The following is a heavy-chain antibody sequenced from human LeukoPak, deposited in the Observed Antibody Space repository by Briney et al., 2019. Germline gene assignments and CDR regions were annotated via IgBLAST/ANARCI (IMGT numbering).Heavy chain of an antibody. CDR3: ARPVYGDSEGSFYFDY. CDR1: GFSFSSYA. V-gene: IGHV3-64*01. Sequence: PGGSLRLSCAASGFSFSSYAMHWVRQAPGKGLEYISAISSNGGSTYYANSVKGRFTISRDNSKDTLYLQMGSLRAEDMAVYYCARPVYGDSEGSFYFDYWGQGTLVTVSS. CDR2: ISSNGGST. J-gene: IGHJ4*02. D-gene: IGHD4-17*01.